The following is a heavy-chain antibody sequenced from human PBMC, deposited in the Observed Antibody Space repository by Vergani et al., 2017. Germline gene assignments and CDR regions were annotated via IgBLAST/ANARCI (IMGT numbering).Heavy chain of an antibody. CDR2: INAGNGNT. CDR1: GYTFTSYA. D-gene: IGHD6-13*01. CDR3: AKIARDRGDFDY. V-gene: IGHV1-3*01. J-gene: IGHJ4*02. Sequence: QVQLVQSGAEVKKPGASVKVSCKASGYTFTSYAMHWVRQAPGQRLEWMGWINAGNGNTKYSQKFQGRVTITRDTAASTAYMELSSLRSEDTAVYYCAKIARDRGDFDYWGQGTLVTVSS.